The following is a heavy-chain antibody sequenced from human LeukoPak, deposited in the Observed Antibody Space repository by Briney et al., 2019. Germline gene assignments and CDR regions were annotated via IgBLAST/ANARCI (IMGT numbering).Heavy chain of an antibody. CDR2: INPNSGGT. V-gene: IGHV1-2*02. CDR1: GYTFTGYY. D-gene: IGHD5-24*01. Sequence: GASVKVSCKASGYTFTGYYMHWVRQAPGQGLEWMGWINPNSGGTNYAQKFQGRVTMTRDTSISTAYMELSRLRSDDTAVYYCARVGRGDGYISPCDYWGQGTLVTVSS. CDR3: ARVGRGDGYISPCDY. J-gene: IGHJ4*02.